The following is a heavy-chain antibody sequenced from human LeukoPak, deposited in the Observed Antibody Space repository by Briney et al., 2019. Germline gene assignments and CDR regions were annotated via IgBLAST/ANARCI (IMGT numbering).Heavy chain of an antibody. J-gene: IGHJ3*02. CDR2: INHRGST. D-gene: IGHD3-9*01. CDR1: GGSFSPYY. Sequence: SETLSLTCTVYGGSFSPYYWNWIRQPPGKGLEWIGEINHRGSTTYNPSHKSRVTISLDTSKNQFSLKLSSVTAADTAVYYCARVDELRYFDWSPGGAFDIWGQGTMVTVSS. CDR3: ARVDELRYFDWSPGGAFDI. V-gene: IGHV4-34*01.